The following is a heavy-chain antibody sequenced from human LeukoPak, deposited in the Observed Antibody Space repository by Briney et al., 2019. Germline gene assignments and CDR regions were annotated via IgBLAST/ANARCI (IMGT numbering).Heavy chain of an antibody. CDR3: ARGVHY. CDR2: IKQDGSEK. J-gene: IGHJ4*02. Sequence: GGSLRLSCAASGFTFTNYWMNWFRQAPGKGLEGVATIKQDGSEKYYVDSVKGRFTISRDNAKNSLYLQMNSLRAEDTAVYYCARGVHYWGQGTLVTVSS. V-gene: IGHV3-7*01. CDR1: GFTFTNYW.